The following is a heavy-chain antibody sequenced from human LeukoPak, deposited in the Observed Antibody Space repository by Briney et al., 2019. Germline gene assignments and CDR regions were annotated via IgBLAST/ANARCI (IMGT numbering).Heavy chain of an antibody. CDR3: VVGATTFFDY. J-gene: IGHJ4*02. V-gene: IGHV3-21*01. CDR2: ISSSSSYI. Sequence: GGSLRLSCAASGFTFSSYSMNWVRQAPGKGLEWVSSISSSSSYIYYADSVKGRFTISRDNAKNSLYLQLNSLRAEDTAVYYCVVGATTFFDYWGQGTLVTVSS. CDR1: GFTFSSYS. D-gene: IGHD1-26*01.